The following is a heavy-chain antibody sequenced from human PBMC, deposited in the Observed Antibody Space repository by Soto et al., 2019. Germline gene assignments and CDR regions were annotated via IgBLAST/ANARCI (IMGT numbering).Heavy chain of an antibody. V-gene: IGHV1-3*01. Sequence: QVHLVQSGAEVKKSGSSVKISCRASGYNFSTFAIHWVRQAPGQRLEWMGWINGGTGYTKYAQKFLGRVSFTRDTSASTVFMEVRSLRSEDTAVYYCARREYWRSGEVITSWFDPWGHGTPVTVSS. CDR3: ARREYWRSGEVITSWFDP. D-gene: IGHD2-8*02. J-gene: IGHJ5*02. CDR2: INGGTGYT. CDR1: GYNFSTFA.